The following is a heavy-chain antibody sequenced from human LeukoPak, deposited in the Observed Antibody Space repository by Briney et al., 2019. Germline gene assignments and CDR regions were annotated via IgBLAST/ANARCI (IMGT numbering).Heavy chain of an antibody. CDR2: INTDGSST. CDR1: GFTFSSYW. J-gene: IGHJ6*03. CDR3: ARNFRTPGGHYYYYYMDV. V-gene: IGHV3-74*01. D-gene: IGHD1-14*01. Sequence: PGGSLRLSCAASGFTFSSYWMHWVRQAPGKGLVWVSRINTDGSSTSYADSVKGRFTISRDNAKNTLYLQMNSLRAEDTAVYYCARNFRTPGGHYYYYYMDVWGKGTTVTVSS.